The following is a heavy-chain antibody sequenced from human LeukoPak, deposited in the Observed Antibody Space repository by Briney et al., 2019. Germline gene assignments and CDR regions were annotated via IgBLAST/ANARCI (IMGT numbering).Heavy chain of an antibody. CDR1: GFTFRSYW. CDR3: LSATETGY. D-gene: IGHD1-14*01. CDR2: INEGGSER. V-gene: IGHV3-7*01. J-gene: IGHJ4*02. Sequence: PGGSLRLSCAASGFTFRSYWMTWVRQAPGKGLEWVANINEGGSERNYLDSVKGRFTVSRDNAKDSLYLQMDSLKIEDTAVYYCLSATETGYWGQGTQVTVSS.